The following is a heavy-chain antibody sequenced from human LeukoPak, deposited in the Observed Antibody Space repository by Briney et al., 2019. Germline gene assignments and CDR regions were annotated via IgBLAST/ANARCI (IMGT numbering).Heavy chain of an antibody. CDR1: GYTFTGYY. Sequence: ASVKVSCKASGYTFTGYYMHWVRQAPGQGLEWMGWINPNSGGTNYAQKFQGRVTMTRNTSISTAYMELSSLRSEDTAVYYCARAPHYYDSSGYYYGPLHNWFDPWGQGTLVTVSS. D-gene: IGHD3-22*01. CDR3: ARAPHYYDSSGYYYGPLHNWFDP. CDR2: INPNSGGT. J-gene: IGHJ5*02. V-gene: IGHV1-2*02.